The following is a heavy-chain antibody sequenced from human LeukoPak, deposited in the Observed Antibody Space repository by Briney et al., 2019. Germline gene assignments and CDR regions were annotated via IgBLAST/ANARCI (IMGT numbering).Heavy chain of an antibody. CDR1: GYTFTNYY. Sequence: ASVKVSCKASGYTFTNYYMHWVRQAPGQGLEWMGMINPSGGRTNYAQKFQGRVTMTRDTSTSTVSMELSSLRSEDTAVYYCARSRDGYSHIKYWGQGTLVTVPS. V-gene: IGHV1-46*01. D-gene: IGHD5-24*01. CDR2: INPSGGRT. J-gene: IGHJ4*02. CDR3: ARSRDGYSHIKY.